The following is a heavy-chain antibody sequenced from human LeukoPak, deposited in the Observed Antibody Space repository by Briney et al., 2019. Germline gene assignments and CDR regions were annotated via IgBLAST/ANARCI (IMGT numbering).Heavy chain of an antibody. CDR2: IYYSGST. CDR1: GGSVSSDSYY. V-gene: IGHV4-61*01. CDR3: ARSIAAAGHNFDS. J-gene: IGHJ4*02. Sequence: SETLSLTCTASGGSVSSDSYYWSWIRQPPGKGLEWIAYIYYSGSTNSNPSLQSRVTISLDTSKNQFSLKLSSVTAADTAVYHCARSIAAAGHNFDSWGQGTLVTVSS. D-gene: IGHD6-13*01.